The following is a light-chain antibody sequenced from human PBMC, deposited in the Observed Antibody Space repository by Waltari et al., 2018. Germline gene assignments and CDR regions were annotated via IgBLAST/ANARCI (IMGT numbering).Light chain of an antibody. V-gene: IGLV7-46*01. Sequence: QAVGTQEPSLTVSPGGTVTLTCGSSTGAVTSDHYPDWFQQKPGQAPRTLMYDTSDKNSWPPARFSGSLLGGKAALTLSGAQPEDAAEYYCLLTYSGAVVFGRGTKLTVL. CDR2: DTS. CDR3: LLTYSGAVV. CDR1: TGAVTSDHY. J-gene: IGLJ2*01.